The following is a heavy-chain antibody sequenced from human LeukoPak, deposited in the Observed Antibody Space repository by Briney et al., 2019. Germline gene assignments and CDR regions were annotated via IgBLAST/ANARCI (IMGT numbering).Heavy chain of an antibody. CDR2: INYNGRT. CDR1: GDSISNINYY. D-gene: IGHD3-10*01. CDR3: ARVSLVRGAPDYYFDY. J-gene: IGHJ4*02. V-gene: IGHV4-39*07. Sequence: SSETLSLTCTVSGDSISNINYYWGWIRQPPGKGLEWIALINYNGRTFNNPSLKSRVAISIDTSNNQFSLKLTSVTAADTAVYYCARVSLVRGAPDYYFDYWGQGTLVTVSS.